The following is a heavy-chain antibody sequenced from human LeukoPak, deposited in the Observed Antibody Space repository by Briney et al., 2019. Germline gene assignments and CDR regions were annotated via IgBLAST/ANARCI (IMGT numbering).Heavy chain of an antibody. CDR1: GYSFTSYW. J-gene: IGHJ4*02. D-gene: IGHD6-19*01. CDR3: ARRIGSGWYDY. Sequence: GESLKISCKGSGYSFTSYWIGWVRQMPGKGLEWLGIINPGDSDTRYSPSFQGQVTISADKSISTANLQLSSLKATDTAMYYCARRIGSGWYDYWGQGTLVTVSS. CDR2: INPGDSDT. V-gene: IGHV5-51*01.